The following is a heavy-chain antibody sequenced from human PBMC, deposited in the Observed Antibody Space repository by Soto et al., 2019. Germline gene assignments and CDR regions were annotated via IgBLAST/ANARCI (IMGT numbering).Heavy chain of an antibody. CDR2: ISWNSGSI. Sequence: EVQLVESGGGLVQPGRSLRLSCAASGFTFDDYAMHWVRQAPGKGLEWVSGISWNSGSIGYADSVKGRFTISSDNAKNSLYLQMNSLRAEDTALSYCAKDISMFDRNYDILTGYITGAFDIWGQGTMVTVSS. V-gene: IGHV3-9*01. J-gene: IGHJ3*02. D-gene: IGHD3-9*01. CDR3: AKDISMFDRNYDILTGYITGAFDI. CDR1: GFTFDDYA.